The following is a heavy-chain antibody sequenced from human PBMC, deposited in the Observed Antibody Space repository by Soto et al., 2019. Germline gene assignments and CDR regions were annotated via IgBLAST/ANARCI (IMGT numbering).Heavy chain of an antibody. J-gene: IGHJ4*02. CDR3: ARSTNTAMVGGLFDY. CDR1: GGTFSSYA. V-gene: IGHV1-69*06. Sequence: QVQLVQSGAEVKKPGSSVKVSCKASGGTFSSYAISWVRQAPGQGLEWMGGIIPIFGTANYAQKFQGRVTITADKSTSTVYMELSSLRSEDTPVYYCARSTNTAMVGGLFDYWGQGTLCTVST. D-gene: IGHD5-18*01. CDR2: IIPIFGTA.